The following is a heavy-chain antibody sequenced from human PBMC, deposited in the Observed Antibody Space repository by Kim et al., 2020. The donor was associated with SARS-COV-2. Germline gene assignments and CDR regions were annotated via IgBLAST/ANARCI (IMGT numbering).Heavy chain of an antibody. CDR1: GGSISNSDYY. J-gene: IGHJ4*02. D-gene: IGHD3-16*01. V-gene: IGHV4-39*01. CDR3: ARRGPWTYYFAF. Sequence: SETLSLTCTVSGGSISNSDYYWNWIRQPPGKGLEYIGCIYSSGNTYYNPSLKSRVTISIDTSKNQFYLKLSSVTAADTAVYFCARRGPWTYYFAFWGQGTLVTVSS. CDR2: IYSSGNT.